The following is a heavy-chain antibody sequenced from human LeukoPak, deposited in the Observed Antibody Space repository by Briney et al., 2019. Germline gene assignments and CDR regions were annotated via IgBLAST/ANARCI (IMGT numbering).Heavy chain of an antibody. D-gene: IGHD2-2*01. CDR1: GGSISSGSYY. Sequence: PSETLSLTCTVSGGSISSGSYYWSWIRQPAGKGLEWIGRIYTSGSTNYNPSLKSRVTISVDTSKNQFSLKLSSVTAADTAVYYCARGDECSSTSCLVAAAAGYFDYWGQGTLVTVSS. CDR2: IYTSGST. V-gene: IGHV4-61*02. J-gene: IGHJ4*02. CDR3: ARGDECSSTSCLVAAAAGYFDY.